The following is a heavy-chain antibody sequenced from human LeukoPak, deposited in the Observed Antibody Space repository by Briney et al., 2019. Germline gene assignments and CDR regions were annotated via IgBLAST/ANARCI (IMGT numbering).Heavy chain of an antibody. D-gene: IGHD2-15*01. J-gene: IGHJ2*01. Sequence: ASVKVSCKSSGYTFTTYGISWVRQAPGQGLEWMGWISGYNGNTNYAQKFQGKVTMTTDTSTSTVYMELRSLRSDDTDVYYCARMAVVAATLMGYFDLWGRGTLVTVSS. V-gene: IGHV1-18*01. CDR1: GYTFTTYG. CDR2: ISGYNGNT. CDR3: ARMAVVAATLMGYFDL.